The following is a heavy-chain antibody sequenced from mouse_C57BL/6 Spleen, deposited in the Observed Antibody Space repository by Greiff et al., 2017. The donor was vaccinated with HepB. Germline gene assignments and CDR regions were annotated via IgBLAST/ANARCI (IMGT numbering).Heavy chain of an antibody. D-gene: IGHD1-1*01. J-gene: IGHJ4*01. V-gene: IGHV5-16*01. Sequence: EVKLMESEGGLVQPGRSMKLSCTASGFTFSDYYMAWVRQVPEKGLEWVANINYDGSSTYYLDSLKSRFIISRDNAKNILYLQMSSLKSEDTATYYGARGGYGSSYDAMDYWGQGTSVTVSS. CDR1: GFTFSDYY. CDR2: INYDGSST. CDR3: ARGGYGSSYDAMDY.